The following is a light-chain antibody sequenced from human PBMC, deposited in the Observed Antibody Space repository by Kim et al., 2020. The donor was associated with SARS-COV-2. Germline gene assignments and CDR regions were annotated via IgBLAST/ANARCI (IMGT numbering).Light chain of an antibody. CDR3: PAWDSSTEVV. J-gene: IGLJ2*01. Sequence: SYELTQPPSVSVSPGQTASITCSGEKLGDKHASWYQQKPGQSPVVVIYQDAKRPSGIPERFSGSHSGHTATLTISGTQAMVAADYYCPAWDSSTEVVFGG. CDR1: KLGDKH. V-gene: IGLV3-1*01. CDR2: QDA.